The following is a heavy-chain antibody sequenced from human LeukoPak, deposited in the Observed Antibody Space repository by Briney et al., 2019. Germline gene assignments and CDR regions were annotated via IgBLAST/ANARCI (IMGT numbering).Heavy chain of an antibody. Sequence: SETLSLTCTVSGGSISSSSYYWGWIRQPPGKGLEWIGSIYYSGSTYYNPSLKSRVTISVDTSKNQFSLKLSSVTAADTAVYYCARETYYYDSSGYRIWFDPWGQGTLVTVSS. CDR3: ARETYYYDSSGYRIWFDP. CDR1: GGSISSSSYY. D-gene: IGHD3-22*01. V-gene: IGHV4-39*07. J-gene: IGHJ5*02. CDR2: IYYSGST.